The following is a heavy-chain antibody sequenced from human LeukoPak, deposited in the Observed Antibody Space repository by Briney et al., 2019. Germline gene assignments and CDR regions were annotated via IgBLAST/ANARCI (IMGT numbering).Heavy chain of an antibody. CDR3: ARGKTYYDISKDAFDI. J-gene: IGHJ3*02. CDR2: MHYSGST. Sequence: SETLSLTCSVSGGSISSYYWSWIRQPPGKGLEWIGYMHYSGSTNYNPSLKSRVTISLDTSKNQFSLKLSSVTAADTAVYYCARGKTYYDISKDAFDIWGQGTMVTVSS. V-gene: IGHV4-59*01. CDR1: GGSISSYY. D-gene: IGHD3-22*01.